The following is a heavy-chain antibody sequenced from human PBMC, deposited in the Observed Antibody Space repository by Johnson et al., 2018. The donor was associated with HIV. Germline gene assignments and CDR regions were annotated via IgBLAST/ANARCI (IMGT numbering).Heavy chain of an antibody. CDR3: ARERFSDMLTGYHAFDV. J-gene: IGHJ3*01. Sequence: QVQLVESGGGVVQPGRSLRLSCAASGFTFSSYAMHWVRQAPGKGLECVAVISYDGSNKYYADSVRGRITISRDNTKNMVYLQMNSLRPEDTAVYYCARERFSDMLTGYHAFDVWGQGTMVTVSS. CDR2: ISYDGSNK. D-gene: IGHD3-9*01. V-gene: IGHV3-30-3*01. CDR1: GFTFSSYA.